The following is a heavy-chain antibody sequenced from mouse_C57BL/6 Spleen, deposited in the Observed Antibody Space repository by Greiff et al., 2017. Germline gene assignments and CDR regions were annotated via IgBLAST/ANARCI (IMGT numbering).Heavy chain of an antibody. V-gene: IGHV1-22*01. J-gene: IGHJ4*01. D-gene: IGHD2-2*01. CDR2: INPNNGGT. CDR1: GYTFTDYN. CDR3: ARYSVYGYAVGDAMDY. Sequence: VQLQQSGPELVKPGASVKMSCKASGYTFTDYNMHWVKQSHGKSLEWIGYINPNNGGTSYNQKFKGKSTLTVNKSSSTAYMELRSLTSEDSAVYYCARYSVYGYAVGDAMDYWGQGTSVTVSS.